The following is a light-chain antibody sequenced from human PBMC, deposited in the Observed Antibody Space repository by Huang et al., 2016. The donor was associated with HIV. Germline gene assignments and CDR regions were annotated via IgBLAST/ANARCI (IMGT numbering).Light chain of an antibody. CDR1: KSVSRY. CDR2: DAS. J-gene: IGKJ4*01. CDR3: QQRSNWPPLT. Sequence: EIVLTQSPATLSLSPGERATLSCRASKSVSRYLAWYQQKPGQPPRLLIYDASNRATGIPARVSVSGSWTDFTLTISSLETEDSAVYYCQQRSNWPPLTFGGGTKVEIK. V-gene: IGKV3-11*01.